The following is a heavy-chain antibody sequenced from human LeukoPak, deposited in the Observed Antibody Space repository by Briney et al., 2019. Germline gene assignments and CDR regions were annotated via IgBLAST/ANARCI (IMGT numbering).Heavy chain of an antibody. V-gene: IGHV4-39*07. D-gene: IGHD3-22*01. Sequence: SETLSLTCTVSGGSISSSSYYWGWIRQPPGKGLEWIGSVYYTGASYYNPSLQSRVTISIDKSKNQFSLNLNSVTAADTAVYYCARNSYYDNSGEGAFDIWGQGTMVTVSS. CDR2: VYYTGAS. CDR1: GGSISSSSYY. J-gene: IGHJ3*02. CDR3: ARNSYYDNSGEGAFDI.